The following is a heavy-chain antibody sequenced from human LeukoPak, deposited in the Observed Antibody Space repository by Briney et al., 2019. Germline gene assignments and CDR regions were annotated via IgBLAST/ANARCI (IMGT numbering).Heavy chain of an antibody. D-gene: IGHD1-26*01. V-gene: IGHV4-4*09. Sequence: SETLSLTCTVSGGSLSGSYWSWIRQPPGQGLEWIAYIHSGGYTNYNPSLRSRVIISVDTSKNQFSLDVSSLSAADTARYYCTQRQGPMSGNYDYFDPWGQGILVTVSS. CDR3: TQRQGPMSGNYDYFDP. CDR2: IHSGGYT. CDR1: GGSLSGSY. J-gene: IGHJ5*02.